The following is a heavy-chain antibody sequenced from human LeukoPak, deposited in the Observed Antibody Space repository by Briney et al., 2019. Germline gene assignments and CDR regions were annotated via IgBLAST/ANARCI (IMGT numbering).Heavy chain of an antibody. J-gene: IGHJ6*03. D-gene: IGHD2-2*01. CDR3: ARVDIVVVPAAIPYYYYYMDV. V-gene: IGHV1-8*03. CDR2: MNPNSGNT. Sequence: ASVKVSCKASGYTFTSYDINWVRQATGQGLEWMGWMNPNSGNTGYAQKFQGRVTITRNTSISTAYMELSSLRSEDTAVYYCARVDIVVVPAAIPYYYYYMDVWGKGTTVTVSS. CDR1: GYTFTSYD.